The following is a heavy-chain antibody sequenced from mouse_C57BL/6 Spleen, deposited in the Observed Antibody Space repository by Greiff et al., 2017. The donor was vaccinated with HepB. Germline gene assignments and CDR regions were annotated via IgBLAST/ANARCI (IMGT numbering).Heavy chain of an antibody. D-gene: IGHD2-4*01. CDR3: ARFYDYDAYYFDY. V-gene: IGHV1-52*01. Sequence: QVQLQQPGAELVRPGSSVKLSCKASGYTFTSYWMHWVKQRPIQGLEWIGNIDPSDSETHYNQKFKDKATLTVDKSSSTAYMQLSSLTSEDSAVYYCARFYDYDAYYFDYWGQGTTLTVSS. J-gene: IGHJ2*01. CDR1: GYTFTSYW. CDR2: IDPSDSET.